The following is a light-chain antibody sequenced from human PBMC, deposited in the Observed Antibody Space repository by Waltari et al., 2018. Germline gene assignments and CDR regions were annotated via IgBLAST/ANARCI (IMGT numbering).Light chain of an antibody. CDR2: WAS. Sequence: DIVMPQSPDSLAVSLGERATINCKSRQSVLFSSNNENYLAWYQQNPGQPPKLLIYWASTRESGVPDRFSGSGSGTDFTLTISSLQAEDVAVYYCQQYYSIPRSFGQGTKLEIK. V-gene: IGKV4-1*01. CDR3: QQYYSIPRS. J-gene: IGKJ2*03. CDR1: QSVLFSSNNENY.